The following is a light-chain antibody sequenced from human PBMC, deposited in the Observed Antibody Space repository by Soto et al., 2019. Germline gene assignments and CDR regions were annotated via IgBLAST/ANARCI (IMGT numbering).Light chain of an antibody. V-gene: IGLV2-14*01. CDR3: SSYTSSSTHV. J-gene: IGLJ1*01. Sequence: QVVLNQAASVVGGPGQAIAISCTGNSRAVGGYDYVSWYQQHPGKAPKLMISGVSNRPSGVSNRFSGSKSGNTASLTISGLQAEDEADYYCSSYTSSSTHVFGTGTKVTVL. CDR1: SRAVGGYDY. CDR2: GVS.